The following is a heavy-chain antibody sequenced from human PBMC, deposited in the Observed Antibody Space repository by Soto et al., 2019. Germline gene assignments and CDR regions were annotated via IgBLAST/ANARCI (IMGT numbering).Heavy chain of an antibody. Sequence: GASVKVSCKASGGTFSSYAIGWVRQAPGQGLEWMGWISPYNGTANYAQKLQGRVTMTADTSTSTAYMELRSLRSDDTAVYYCARDPYTIFRVVTRVNNWFDPWGQGTLVTVSS. CDR3: ARDPYTIFRVVTRVNNWFDP. CDR1: GGTFSSYA. D-gene: IGHD3-3*01. J-gene: IGHJ5*02. CDR2: ISPYNGTA. V-gene: IGHV1-69*06.